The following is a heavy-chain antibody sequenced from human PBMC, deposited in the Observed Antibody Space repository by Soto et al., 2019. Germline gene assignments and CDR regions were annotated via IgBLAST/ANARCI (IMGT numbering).Heavy chain of an antibody. CDR2: IYYSGST. J-gene: IGHJ4*02. D-gene: IGHD5-18*01. CDR3: ARESGYSYGSHYFDY. CDR1: GGSISSYY. Sequence: PSETLSLTCTVSGGSISSYYWSWIRQPPGKGLEWIGYIYYSGSTNYNPSLKSRVTISVDTSKNQFSLKLSSVTAADTAVYYCARESGYSYGSHYFDYWSQGTLVTVSS. V-gene: IGHV4-59*01.